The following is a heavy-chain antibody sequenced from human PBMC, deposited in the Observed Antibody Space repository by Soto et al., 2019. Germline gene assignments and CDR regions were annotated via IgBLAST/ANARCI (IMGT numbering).Heavy chain of an antibody. CDR3: ARVWVGAMYVHAFDI. D-gene: IGHD1-26*01. CDR1: GGSISSGGYS. J-gene: IGHJ3*02. Sequence: SETLSLTCAVSGGSISSGGYSWSWIRQPPGKGLEWIGYIYHSGSTYYNPSLKSRVTISVDRSKNQFSLKLSSVTAADTAVYYCARVWVGAMYVHAFDIWGQGTMVTVSS. CDR2: IYHSGST. V-gene: IGHV4-30-2*01.